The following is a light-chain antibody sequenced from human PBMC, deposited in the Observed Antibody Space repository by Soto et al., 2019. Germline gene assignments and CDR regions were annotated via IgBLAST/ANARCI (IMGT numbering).Light chain of an antibody. CDR2: AAS. CDR3: LQDYGDSWT. CDR1: RDVGSD. V-gene: IGKV1-6*01. Sequence: TQMTQSPLSLSASVVEKIIITCRASRDVGSDVSWYQQKPGQAPKLVIYAASNLYTGVPSRFSGRRSGTEFTLTISSLQPEDFASYYCLQDYGDSWTFGQGTKVDIK. J-gene: IGKJ1*01.